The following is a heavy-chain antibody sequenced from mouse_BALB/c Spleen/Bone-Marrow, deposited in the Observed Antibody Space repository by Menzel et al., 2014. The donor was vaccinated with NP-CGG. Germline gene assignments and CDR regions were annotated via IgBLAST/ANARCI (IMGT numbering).Heavy chain of an antibody. J-gene: IGHJ4*01. D-gene: IGHD4-1*01. CDR3: ARSGTDYTMAY. CDR2: IWSDGST. V-gene: IGHV2-6-2*01. Sequence: VQLQESGPDLVAPSQSLSLTCTVSGFSLTSYGLHWVRQPPGKGLEWLGVIWSDGSTTYNSALKSRLSISKDNSKRQVLLKMNSLQTDDTAMYYCARSGTDYTMAYWGQGTSVTVSS. CDR1: GFSLTSYG.